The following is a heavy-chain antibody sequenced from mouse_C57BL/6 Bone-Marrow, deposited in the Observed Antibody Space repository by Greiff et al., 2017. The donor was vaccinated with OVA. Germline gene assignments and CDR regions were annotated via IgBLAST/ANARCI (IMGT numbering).Heavy chain of an antibody. CDR1: GYTFTSYW. CDR2: IDPSDSET. V-gene: IGHV1-52*01. Sequence: HVQLQQPWAELVRPGSSVKLSCKASGYTFTSYWMHWVKQRPIQGLEWIGNIDPSDSETHYNQKFKDKATLTVDKSSSTAYMQLSSLTSEDSAVYYCARGRRFDYWGQGTTLTVSS. CDR3: ARGRRFDY. J-gene: IGHJ2*01.